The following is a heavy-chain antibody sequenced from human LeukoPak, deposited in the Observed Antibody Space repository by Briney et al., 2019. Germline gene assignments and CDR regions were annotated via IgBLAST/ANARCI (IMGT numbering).Heavy chain of an antibody. CDR1: GGSISSYY. CDR3: ARRGRNWFDP. D-gene: IGHD3-10*01. CDR2: IYYSGST. V-gene: IGHV4-59*12. Sequence: SETLSLTCTGSGGSISSYYWSWIRQPPGKGLEWIGYIYYSGSTNYNPSLKNRVTISVDTSKSQFSLKLSSVTAADTAVYYCARRGRNWFDPWGQGTLVTVSS. J-gene: IGHJ5*02.